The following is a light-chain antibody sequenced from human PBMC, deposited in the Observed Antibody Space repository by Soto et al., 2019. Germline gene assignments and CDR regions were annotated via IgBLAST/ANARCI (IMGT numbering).Light chain of an antibody. CDR2: GAS. Sequence: EIVMTQSQATLSVSPGERATLSCRASQSVSSNLAWYQQKPGQAPRLLIYGASTRATGIPARFSGSGSGTEFTLTISILQSEDVAVYYCQQYNNWPLTVGGGTKVEIK. CDR1: QSVSSN. V-gene: IGKV3-15*01. J-gene: IGKJ4*01. CDR3: QQYNNWPLT.